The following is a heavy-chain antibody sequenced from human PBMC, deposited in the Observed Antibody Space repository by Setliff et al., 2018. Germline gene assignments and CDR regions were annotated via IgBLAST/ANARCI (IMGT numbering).Heavy chain of an antibody. Sequence: SGGSLRLSCAVSGFTFRNAWMSWVRQAPGKGLEWVGRIKSIDEGGTTDYPAPVKDRFTISRDDSKNTVYLQMNSLKADDTAVYYCALAYCRSTTCHPLYYWGQGTLVTVSS. CDR1: GFTFRNAW. CDR3: ALAYCRSTTCHPLYY. J-gene: IGHJ4*02. CDR2: IKSIDEGGTT. V-gene: IGHV3-15*01. D-gene: IGHD2-2*01.